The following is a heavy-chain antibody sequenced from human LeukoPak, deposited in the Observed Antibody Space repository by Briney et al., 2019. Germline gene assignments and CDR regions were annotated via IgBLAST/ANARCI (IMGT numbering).Heavy chain of an antibody. CDR1: GFTFINYW. D-gene: IGHD1-14*01. CDR2: IKQDGSEK. CDR3: AKEGAYPIITYDS. J-gene: IGHJ5*01. V-gene: IGHV3-7*01. Sequence: GGSLRLSCAASGFTFINYWMNWLRQAPGKGLEWVAKIKQDGSEKYYVDSVKGRFTISRDNAKNSLYLQMNSLRAEDAGVYYCAKEGAYPIITYDSWGQGTLVTVSS.